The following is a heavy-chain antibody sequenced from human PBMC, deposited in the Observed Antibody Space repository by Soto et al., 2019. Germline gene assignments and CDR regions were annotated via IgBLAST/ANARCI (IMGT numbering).Heavy chain of an antibody. D-gene: IGHD6-19*01. CDR2: IYWNDDK. V-gene: IGHV2-5*01. J-gene: IGHJ4*02. CDR3: ATRGDRRGGYGGGGYYFDY. Sequence: QITLKESGPTLVKPTQTLTLTCTFSGFSLSTSGVGVGWIRQPPGKALEWLALIYWNDDKRYSPSLKSRLTNTKEPPKNEGALKMAKTDPGDTAKYYCATRGDRRGGYGGGGYYFDYWGQGTLVTVSS. CDR1: GFSLSTSGVG.